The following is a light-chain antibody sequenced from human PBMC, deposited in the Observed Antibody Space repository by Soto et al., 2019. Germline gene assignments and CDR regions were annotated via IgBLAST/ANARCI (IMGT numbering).Light chain of an antibody. V-gene: IGKV1-5*03. Sequence: DIHMTQSPSTLSASVGDRVTITCRASQSISSWLAWYQQKPGKAPKLLIYKTSSLETGVPSRFSGSGSGTDFTLTISSLQPDDFATYYCQHYKDYSWTFGQGTKVEV. CDR2: KTS. CDR3: QHYKDYSWT. CDR1: QSISSW. J-gene: IGKJ1*01.